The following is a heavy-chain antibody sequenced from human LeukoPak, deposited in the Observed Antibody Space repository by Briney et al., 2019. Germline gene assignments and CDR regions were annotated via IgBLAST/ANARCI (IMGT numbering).Heavy chain of an antibody. J-gene: IGHJ1*01. V-gene: IGHV3-64*01. CDR1: GFTFSSYA. CDR2: ISSNGGST. CDR3: ARGPIVGATRSYFQH. Sequence: GGSLRLSCAASGFTFSSYAMHWVRQAPGKGLEYVSDISSNGGSTYYANSVKGRFTISRDNSKNTLYLQMGSPRAEDMPVYYSARGPIVGATRSYFQHWGQGTLVTVSS. D-gene: IGHD1-26*01.